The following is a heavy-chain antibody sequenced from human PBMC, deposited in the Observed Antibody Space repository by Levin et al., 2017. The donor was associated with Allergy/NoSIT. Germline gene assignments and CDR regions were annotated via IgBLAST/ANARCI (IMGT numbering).Heavy chain of an antibody. J-gene: IGHJ3*02. CDR1: GFTFSSYS. CDR2: LNSGSKSI. CDR3: VGGTSYLAFDI. Sequence: GGSLRLSCEASGFTFSSYSMNWVRQAPGKGLEWVSYLNSGSKSIYYADSVKGRFTVSRDDALNSLYLQMNSLRDDDTAVYYCVGGTSYLAFDIWGQGTMVTVS. D-gene: IGHD1-1*01. V-gene: IGHV3-48*02.